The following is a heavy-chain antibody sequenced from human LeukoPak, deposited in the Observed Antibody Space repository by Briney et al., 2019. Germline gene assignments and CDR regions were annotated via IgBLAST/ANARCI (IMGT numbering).Heavy chain of an antibody. CDR3: ARDAQYSSSLYNWFDP. V-gene: IGHV1-18*01. D-gene: IGHD6-13*01. Sequence: ASVKVSCKASGGTFSSYAISWVRQAPGQGLEWMGWISAYNGNTNYAQKLQGRVTMTTDTSTSTAYMELRSLRSDDTAVYYCARDAQYSSSLYNWFDPWGQGTLVTVSS. CDR2: ISAYNGNT. J-gene: IGHJ5*02. CDR1: GGTFSSYA.